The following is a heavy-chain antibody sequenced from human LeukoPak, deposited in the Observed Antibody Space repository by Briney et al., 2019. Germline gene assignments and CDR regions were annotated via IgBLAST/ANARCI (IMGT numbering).Heavy chain of an antibody. V-gene: IGHV3-23*01. D-gene: IGHD4-17*01. CDR1: GFSFSSFA. Sequence: GGSLRLSCAASGFSFSSFAMTWVRQAPGKGLEWVSSITGGHYPTYNTDSVKGRFTISRDNSKNTLYLQMNSLRADDTAVYYGTKDPNGDYVGAFDPWGQGTLVTVSS. CDR3: TKDPNGDYVGAFDP. J-gene: IGHJ5*02. CDR2: ITGGHYPT.